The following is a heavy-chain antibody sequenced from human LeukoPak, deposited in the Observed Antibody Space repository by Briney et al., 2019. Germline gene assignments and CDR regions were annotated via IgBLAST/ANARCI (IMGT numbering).Heavy chain of an antibody. CDR3: ATYTYRGAFDI. Sequence: SETLSLTCTVSGGSISSSNYYWGWIRQPPGKGLEWIGSIFYTGSTYYNPSLKSRVTISVDTSKNQFSLKLSSVTAADTAVYYCATYTYRGAFDIWGQGTMVTVSS. D-gene: IGHD3-16*01. V-gene: IGHV4-39*07. CDR2: IFYTGST. CDR1: GGSISSSNYY. J-gene: IGHJ3*02.